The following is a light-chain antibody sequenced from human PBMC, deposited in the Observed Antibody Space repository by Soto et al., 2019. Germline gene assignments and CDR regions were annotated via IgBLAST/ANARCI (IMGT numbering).Light chain of an antibody. CDR3: HQCGNSWWT. J-gene: IGKJ1*01. V-gene: IGKV3-20*01. CDR1: QSVSSTY. CDR2: GAS. Sequence: ETVLTQSPGSLSLSPGETATLSCRASQSVSSTYLAWYQQKPGQAPRVLIYGASSRATGIPDRFSGSGSGTDLTLTISRLEPEDFAVYYCHQCGNSWWTFGQGTKVEIK.